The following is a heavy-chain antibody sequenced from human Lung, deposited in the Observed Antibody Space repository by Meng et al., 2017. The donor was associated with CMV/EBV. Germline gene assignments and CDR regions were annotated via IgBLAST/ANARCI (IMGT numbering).Heavy chain of an antibody. CDR1: GDTFTSYG. J-gene: IGHJ4*02. Sequence: ASXXVSXKASGDTFTSYGFTWVRQAPGQGLEWVGWISAYNDNTNYAQRLQGRVSMTTDTTTSTAYMELRSLRSDDTAVYYCASKVEPYYYDRSGYLNWVQGTLVTVSS. V-gene: IGHV1-18*01. D-gene: IGHD3-22*01. CDR2: ISAYNDNT. CDR3: ASKVEPYYYDRSGYLN.